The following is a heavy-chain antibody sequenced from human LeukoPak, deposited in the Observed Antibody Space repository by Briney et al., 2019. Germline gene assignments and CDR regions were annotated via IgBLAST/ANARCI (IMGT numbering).Heavy chain of an antibody. CDR3: ARATANYYDSSGYGP. Sequence: PSETLSLTCTVSGGSISSGGYYWSWIRQHPGKGLEWIGNIYYSGSTYYNPSLKSRVTISVDTSKNQFSLKLSSVTAADTAVYYCARATANYYDSSGYGPWGQGTLVTVSS. J-gene: IGHJ5*02. CDR2: IYYSGST. V-gene: IGHV4-31*03. D-gene: IGHD3-22*01. CDR1: GGSISSGGYY.